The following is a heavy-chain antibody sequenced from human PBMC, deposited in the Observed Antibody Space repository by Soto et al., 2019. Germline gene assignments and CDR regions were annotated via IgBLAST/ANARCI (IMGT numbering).Heavy chain of an antibody. V-gene: IGHV3-15*01. CDR2: SINKGTT. J-gene: IGHJ4*02. CDR1: GLPFNKAW. D-gene: IGHD1-1*01. Sequence: EVHLVESGGGLVKPGGSLRLSCAASGLPFNKAWMSWVRQAPGKGLEWVGRSINKGTTDYAAPVKDRFTISRDDSQNMVYLQMDSVKTEDTAVYYCTTDEEDNGNDGDFDYWGQGTLVTVSS. CDR3: TTDEEDNGNDGDFDY.